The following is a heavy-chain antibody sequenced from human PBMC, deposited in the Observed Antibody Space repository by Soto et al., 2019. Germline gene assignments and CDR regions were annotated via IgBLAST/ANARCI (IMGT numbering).Heavy chain of an antibody. Sequence: QLQLQESGPGLVKPSETLSLTCTVSGGSISSSSYYWGWIRQPPGKGLEWIGSIYYSGSTYYNPSLKSRVTISVDTSKNQFSLKLSSVTAADTAVYYFARRGDYYGSGSCFDYWGQGTLVTVSS. D-gene: IGHD3-10*01. J-gene: IGHJ4*02. CDR2: IYYSGST. V-gene: IGHV4-39*01. CDR1: GGSISSSSYY. CDR3: ARRGDYYGSGSCFDY.